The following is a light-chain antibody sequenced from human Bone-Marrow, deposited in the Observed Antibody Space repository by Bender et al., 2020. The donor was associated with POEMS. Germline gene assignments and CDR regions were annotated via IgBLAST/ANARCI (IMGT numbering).Light chain of an antibody. Sequence: QSVLTQPPSASGTPGQRVTISCSGGSSNIGAHAVNWYQHLPGTAPKLLIYSSHRRPSEVPDRFSGSRSGTSASLAISGLQSENEADYYCAVWDDRRNGWVFGGGTELTV. J-gene: IGLJ3*02. CDR2: SSH. V-gene: IGLV1-44*01. CDR3: AVWDDRRNGWV. CDR1: SSNIGAHA.